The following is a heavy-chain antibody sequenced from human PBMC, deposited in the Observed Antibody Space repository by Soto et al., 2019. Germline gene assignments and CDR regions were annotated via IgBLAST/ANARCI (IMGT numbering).Heavy chain of an antibody. D-gene: IGHD3-10*01. V-gene: IGHV3-23*01. CDR1: GFTFSSYA. CDR2: FSVSGGST. CDR3: AKRAQVVRGVRMGYYFDY. J-gene: IGHJ4*02. Sequence: GGSLRLSCAASGFTFSSYAMSWVRQAPGKGLEWVSFFSVSGGSTYYADSVKGRFTISRDNSKNTLYLQMNSLRAEDTAVYYCAKRAQVVRGVRMGYYFDYWGQGTLVTVSS.